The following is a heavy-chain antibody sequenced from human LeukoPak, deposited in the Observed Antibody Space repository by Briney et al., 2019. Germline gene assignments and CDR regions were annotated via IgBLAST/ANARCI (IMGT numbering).Heavy chain of an antibody. J-gene: IGHJ4*02. CDR1: GITVSSYW. V-gene: IGHV3-74*01. CDR2: TNSDGTNT. D-gene: IGHD6-19*01. CDR3: LMYIGGWN. Sequence: PGGSLRLSCAASGITVSSYWMHWVRQAPGKGLVWVSRTNSDGTNTNYADSVKGRFSISRDNAKNTLYLQMNSLRADDTAVYYCLMYIGGWNWGQGTLVTVSS.